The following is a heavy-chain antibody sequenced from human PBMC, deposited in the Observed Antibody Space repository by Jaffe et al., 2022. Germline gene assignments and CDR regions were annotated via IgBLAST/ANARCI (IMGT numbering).Heavy chain of an antibody. Sequence: QVQLQESGPGLVKPSETLSLTCTVSGGSISSYYWSWIRQPPGKGLEWIGYIYYSGSTNYNPSLKSRVTISVDTSKNQFSLKLSSVTAADTAVYYCARDRRNDFWSGYYEYYYYYMDVWGKGTTVTVSS. V-gene: IGHV4-59*01. CDR3: ARDRRNDFWSGYYEYYYYYMDV. D-gene: IGHD3-3*01. J-gene: IGHJ6*03. CDR1: GGSISSYY. CDR2: IYYSGST.